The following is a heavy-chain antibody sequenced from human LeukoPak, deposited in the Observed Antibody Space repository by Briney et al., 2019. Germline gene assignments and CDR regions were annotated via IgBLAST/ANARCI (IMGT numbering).Heavy chain of an antibody. Sequence: SETLSLTCTVSGGSISSYYWSWIRQPPGKGLEWIGSIYYSGSTYYNPSLKSRVTISVDTSKNQFSLKLSSVTAADTAVYYCARDRGITIFGVVIPAGYMDVWGKGTTVTVSS. CDR3: ARDRGITIFGVVIPAGYMDV. CDR2: IYYSGST. CDR1: GGSISSYY. V-gene: IGHV4-39*07. D-gene: IGHD3-3*01. J-gene: IGHJ6*03.